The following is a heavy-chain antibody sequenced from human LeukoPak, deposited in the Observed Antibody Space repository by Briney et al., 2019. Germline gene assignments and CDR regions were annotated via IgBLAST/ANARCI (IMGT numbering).Heavy chain of an antibody. CDR2: IYTSGST. CDR3: AREVEAAGRGSDY. J-gene: IGHJ4*02. V-gene: IGHV4-4*07. CDR1: GDSISSYY. Sequence: SETLSLTCTVSGDSISSYYWSWIRQPAGKGLEWIGRIYTSGSTHYNPSLKSRVTISVDTSKNQFSLKLNSVTAADTAVYYCAREVEAAGRGSDYWGQGTLVTVSS. D-gene: IGHD6-13*01.